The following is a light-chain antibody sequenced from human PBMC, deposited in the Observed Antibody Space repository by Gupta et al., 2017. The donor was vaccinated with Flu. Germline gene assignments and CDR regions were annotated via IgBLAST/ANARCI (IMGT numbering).Light chain of an antibody. Sequence: QSVLTQPPSASGTPGQRVTMSCSGSSSNVGSNTVNWYQQLPGTAPKRLMYSNNQRPSGVTDRFSGYKAGTYAYRAIRGLQSEDEADDYWATWDDSLKGVVFGGGTRLTVL. CDR2: SNN. CDR1: SSNVGSNT. V-gene: IGLV1-44*01. J-gene: IGLJ2*01. CDR3: ATWDDSLKGVV.